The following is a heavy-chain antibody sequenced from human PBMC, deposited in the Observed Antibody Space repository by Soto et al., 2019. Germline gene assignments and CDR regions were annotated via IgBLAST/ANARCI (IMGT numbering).Heavy chain of an antibody. CDR2: ISAYNGNT. V-gene: IGHV1-18*01. D-gene: IGHD3-3*01. CDR3: ARNSVRQYYDFWSGYYTQGTYYYYGMDV. Sequence: ASVKVSCKASGYTFTSYGISWVRQAPGQGLEWMGWISAYNGNTNYAQKLQGRVTMTTDTSTSTAYMELRSLRSDDTAVYYCARNSVRQYYDFWSGYYTQGTYYYYGMDVWGQGTTVTVS. CDR1: GYTFTSYG. J-gene: IGHJ6*02.